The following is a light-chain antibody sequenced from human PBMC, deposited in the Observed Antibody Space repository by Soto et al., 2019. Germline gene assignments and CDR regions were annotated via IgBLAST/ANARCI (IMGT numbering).Light chain of an antibody. V-gene: IGLV2-14*03. CDR3: SSYTTSNTRQIV. CDR2: DAS. J-gene: IGLJ1*01. Sequence: QSVLTQPASVSGSPGQSITISCTGTSSDVVCYNYVSWYQHHPGKAPKLMIYDASNRPSGVSNLFSGSKSGNTASLTISGLQPEDEADYYCSSYTTSNTRQIVLGTGTKVTVL. CDR1: SSDVVCYNY.